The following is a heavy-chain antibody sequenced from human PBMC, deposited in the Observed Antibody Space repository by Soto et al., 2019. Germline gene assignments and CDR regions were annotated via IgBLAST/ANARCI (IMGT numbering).Heavy chain of an antibody. J-gene: IGHJ4*02. CDR2: ISSSSRYI. CDR3: ARGSPTDVAATTTAPFDY. Sequence: EVQLVESGGGLVKPGGSLRLSCAASGFTFSSYSMNWVRQAPGKGLEWVSSISSSSRYIYYADSVKGRFTISRDNAKNSLYLQMNSLRAEDTAVYYCARGSPTDVAATTTAPFDYWGQGTLVTVSS. D-gene: IGHD2-15*01. CDR1: GFTFSSYS. V-gene: IGHV3-21*01.